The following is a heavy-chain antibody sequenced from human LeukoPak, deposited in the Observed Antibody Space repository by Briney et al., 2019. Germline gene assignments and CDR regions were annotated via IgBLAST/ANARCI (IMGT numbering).Heavy chain of an antibody. CDR1: GITVSTNY. CDR2: IYTDDST. D-gene: IGHD3-16*01. V-gene: IGHV3-66*01. CDR3: AGDWNGDHVIEY. J-gene: IGHJ4*02. Sequence: PGGSLRLSCAASGITVSTNYMSWVRQAPGKGLEWVSVIYTDDSTYYTDSVKGRFAISRDISKNTLYLQMNSLRSDDTALYYCAGDWNGDHVIEYWGQGTLVTVSS.